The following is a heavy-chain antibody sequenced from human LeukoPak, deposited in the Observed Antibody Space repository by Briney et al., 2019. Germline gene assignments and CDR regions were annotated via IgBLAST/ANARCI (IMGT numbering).Heavy chain of an antibody. J-gene: IGHJ5*02. CDR3: ARGYYYGWGSYPWFDP. V-gene: IGHV4-59*08. Sequence: PSETLSLTCTVSGGSISSYYWSWIRQPPGKGLEWIGYIYYSGNTNYNPSLKSQDTISVDTSKNQFSLKLSSVTAADTAVHYCARGYYYGWGSYPWFDPWGQGTPLTVSS. D-gene: IGHD3-10*01. CDR2: IYYSGNT. CDR1: GGSISSYY.